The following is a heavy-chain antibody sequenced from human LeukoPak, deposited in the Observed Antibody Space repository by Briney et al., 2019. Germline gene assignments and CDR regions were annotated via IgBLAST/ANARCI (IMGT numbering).Heavy chain of an antibody. CDR3: ARGSSSSWYGCDY. D-gene: IGHD6-13*01. CDR1: GFIVSSNY. V-gene: IGHV3-53*01. Sequence: PGGSLRLSCAASGFIVSSNYMTWVRQAPGKGLEWVSVIYSGGSTYYADSVKGRFTISRDNSQNMVYLQMNNLRAEDTAVYYCARGSSSSWYGCDYWGQGTLVTVSS. J-gene: IGHJ4*02. CDR2: IYSGGST.